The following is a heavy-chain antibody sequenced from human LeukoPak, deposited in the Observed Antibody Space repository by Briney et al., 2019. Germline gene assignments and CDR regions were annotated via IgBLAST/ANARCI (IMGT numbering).Heavy chain of an antibody. J-gene: IGHJ4*02. V-gene: IGHV1-24*01. D-gene: IGHD4-23*01. CDR1: GYTLTELS. CDR3: ATELATVITIARHY. Sequence: ASVKVPCKVSGYTLTELSMHWVRQAPGKGLEWMGGFDPEDGETIYAQKFQGRVTMTEDTSTDTAYMELSSLRSEDTAVYYCATELATVITIARHYWGQGTLVTVSS. CDR2: FDPEDGET.